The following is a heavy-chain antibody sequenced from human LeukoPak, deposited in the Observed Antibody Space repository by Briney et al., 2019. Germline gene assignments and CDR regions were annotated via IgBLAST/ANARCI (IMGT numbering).Heavy chain of an antibody. Sequence: PSETLSLTCTVSAGSISSYYWNWLRQSPGKGLEWIGYIYYTGTTKYNPSLTSRVTISIDTSKNQFSLKLSSVTAADTAVYYCARNKDFWSGYHFDYWGQGTLVTVSS. J-gene: IGHJ4*02. CDR2: IYYTGTT. CDR1: AGSISSYY. CDR3: ARNKDFWSGYHFDY. V-gene: IGHV4-59*01. D-gene: IGHD3-3*01.